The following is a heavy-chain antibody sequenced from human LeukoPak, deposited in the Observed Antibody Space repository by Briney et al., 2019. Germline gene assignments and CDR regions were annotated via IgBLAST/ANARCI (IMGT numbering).Heavy chain of an antibody. CDR3: AKETALGGYTD. Sequence: GGSLRLSCAASGFTFSSYAMHWVRQAPGKGLEWVAVISYDGSNKYYADSVKGRFTISRDNSKNTLYLQMNSLRAEDTAVYYCAKETALGGYTDWGQGTLVTVSS. J-gene: IGHJ4*02. D-gene: IGHD3-16*02. CDR2: ISYDGSNK. CDR1: GFTFSSYA. V-gene: IGHV3-30*04.